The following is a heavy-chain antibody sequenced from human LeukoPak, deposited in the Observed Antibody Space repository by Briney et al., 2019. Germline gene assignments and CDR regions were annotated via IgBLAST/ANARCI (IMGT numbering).Heavy chain of an antibody. D-gene: IGHD3-3*01. CDR2: MNPNSGNT. CDR3: ARGRFLEWLLVSGLPDY. V-gene: IGHV1-8*01. J-gene: IGHJ4*02. CDR1: GYTFTSYD. Sequence: ASVKVSCKASGYTFTSYDINWVRQATGQGLEWMGWMNPNSGNTGYAQKFQGRVTMTRNTSISTAYMELSSLRSEDTAVYYCARGRFLEWLLVSGLPDYWGQGTLVTVSS.